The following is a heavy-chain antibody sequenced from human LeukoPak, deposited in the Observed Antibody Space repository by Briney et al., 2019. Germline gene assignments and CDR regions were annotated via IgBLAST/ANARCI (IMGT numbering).Heavy chain of an antibody. V-gene: IGHV3-48*04. J-gene: IGHJ4*02. Sequence: GGSLRLSCAASGFTFSDYSMNWVRQAPGKGLEWVSYISFSVNTKYYGDSVKGRFTISRDNAKNSLYLHMDSLRAEDTAVYYCARGAYSSGWAYFDHWGQGTLVTVTS. D-gene: IGHD6-19*01. CDR2: ISFSVNTK. CDR1: GFTFSDYS. CDR3: ARGAYSSGWAYFDH.